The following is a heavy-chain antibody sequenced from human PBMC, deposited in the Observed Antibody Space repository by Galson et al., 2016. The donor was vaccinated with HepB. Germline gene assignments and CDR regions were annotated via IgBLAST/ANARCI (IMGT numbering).Heavy chain of an antibody. CDR1: GYTFTDYY. D-gene: IGHD3-10*01. CDR2: INPNSGGT. J-gene: IGHJ4*02. CDR3: ARLRGRAFYFFDY. V-gene: IGHV1-2*04. Sequence: SVKVSCKASGYTFTDYYIHWVRQAPGQGLEWMGWINPNSGGTKYAQKFQGWVTMTRDTSISTAYMGLSRLRSDATAVYYCARLRGRAFYFFDYWGQGTLVTVSS.